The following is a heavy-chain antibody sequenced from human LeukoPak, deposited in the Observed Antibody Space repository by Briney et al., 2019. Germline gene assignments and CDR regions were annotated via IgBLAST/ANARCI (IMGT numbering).Heavy chain of an antibody. CDR3: AREKGTDYGGNSERLQH. Sequence: ASVKVSCKASGYTFTSYYMHWVRQAPGQGLEWMGIINPSGGSTSYAQKFQGRVTMTRDTSTSTVYMELSSLRSEDTAVYYCAREKGTDYGGNSERLQHWGQGTLVTVSS. D-gene: IGHD4-23*01. CDR2: INPSGGST. V-gene: IGHV1-46*01. J-gene: IGHJ1*01. CDR1: GYTFTSYY.